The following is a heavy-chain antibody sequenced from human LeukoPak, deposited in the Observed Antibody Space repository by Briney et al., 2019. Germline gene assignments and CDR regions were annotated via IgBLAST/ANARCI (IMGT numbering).Heavy chain of an antibody. Sequence: AGGSLRLSCAASGITFSSCAMSWVRQAPGKGLEWVSIISNGGGSTYYADSVKGRFTISRDNSKNTLYLQMNSLRAEDTAVYYCAKALRVAAGTYNWFDPLGQGTLVTVSS. CDR3: AKALRVAAGTYNWFDP. V-gene: IGHV3-23*01. J-gene: IGHJ5*02. CDR1: GITFSSCA. D-gene: IGHD6-13*01. CDR2: ISNGGGST.